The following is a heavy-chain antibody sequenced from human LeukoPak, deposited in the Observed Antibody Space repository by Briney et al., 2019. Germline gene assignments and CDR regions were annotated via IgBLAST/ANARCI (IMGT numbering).Heavy chain of an antibody. D-gene: IGHD3-10*01. CDR3: AKAASGSSYNYFDY. V-gene: IGHV3-30*18. J-gene: IGHJ4*01. Sequence: GGSLRLSCAASGITISSYGMHWVRQAPGKGLDWVAVISYDGNYNYYADSVKGRFTISKDISKNTLYLEMNSLRAEDTAVYHCAKAASGSSYNYFDYWGHGTLVTVSS. CDR2: ISYDGNYN. CDR1: GITISSYG.